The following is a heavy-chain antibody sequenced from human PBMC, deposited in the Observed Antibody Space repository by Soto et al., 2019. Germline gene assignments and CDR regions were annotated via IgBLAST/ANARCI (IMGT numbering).Heavy chain of an antibody. CDR2: ITPAGSQE. CDR3: AEEEWCSMPV. J-gene: IGHJ3*01. CDR1: GFTFGAYW. D-gene: IGHD2-8*02. Sequence: EVQLVESGGGLVQPGGSLRISCAASGFTFGAYWMSWVRQAQVKGLEWVAKITPAGSQEYYVDSVKVRFTISRDNAKRSIYLLLSSLRAVVTAGLYWAEEEWCSMPVLGQGTMVSVSS. V-gene: IGHV3-7*01.